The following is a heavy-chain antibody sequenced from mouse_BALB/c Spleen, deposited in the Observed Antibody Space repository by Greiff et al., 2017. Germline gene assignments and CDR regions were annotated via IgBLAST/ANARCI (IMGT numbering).Heavy chain of an antibody. J-gene: IGHJ4*01. CDR2: ISSGGSYT. CDR1: GFTFSSYA. CDR3: ARIYYGNSYYAMDY. D-gene: IGHD2-1*01. V-gene: IGHV5-9-4*01. Sequence: EVQRVESGGGLVKPGGSLKLSCAASGFTFSSYAMSWVRQSPEKRLEWVAEISSGGSYTYYPDTVTGRFTISRDNAKNTLYLEMSSLRSEDTAMYYCARIYYGNSYYAMDYWGQGTSVTVSS.